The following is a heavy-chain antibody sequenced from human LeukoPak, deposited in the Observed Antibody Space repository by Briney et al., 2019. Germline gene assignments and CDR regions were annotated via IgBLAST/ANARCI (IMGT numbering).Heavy chain of an antibody. CDR2: ISGDGTRT. Sequence: GGSLRLSCAASGFTFRNYWMHWVRQAPGKGLDWVSLISGDGTRTYYADSVKGRFAISRDNSKKSLYLQMNSLRTEDTALYYCAKDIQLRFLEWLPRGMDVWGQGTTVTVSS. CDR3: AKDIQLRFLEWLPRGMDV. D-gene: IGHD3-3*01. CDR1: GFTFRNYW. V-gene: IGHV3-43*02. J-gene: IGHJ6*02.